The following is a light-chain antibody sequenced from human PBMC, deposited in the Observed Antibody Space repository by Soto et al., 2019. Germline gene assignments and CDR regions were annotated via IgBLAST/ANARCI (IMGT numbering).Light chain of an antibody. CDR3: SSYTTSSTPRV. CDR1: SSDVGGYNY. V-gene: IGLV2-14*01. J-gene: IGLJ3*02. Sequence: QSVLTQPASVSGSPGQSITISCTGTSSDVGGYNYVSWYQQHPGKAPKLMIYEVSNRPSGVSNRFSGSKSGNTASLTISGLLAADEADYYCSSYTTSSTPRVFGGGTKLTVL. CDR2: EVS.